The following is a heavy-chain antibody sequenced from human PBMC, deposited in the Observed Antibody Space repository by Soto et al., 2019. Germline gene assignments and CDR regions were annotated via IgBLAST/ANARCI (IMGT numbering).Heavy chain of an antibody. CDR2: ISYDGTEE. J-gene: IGHJ4*01. CDR3: AKGRFDVVTISPFDH. V-gene: IGHV3-30*18. CDR1: VFTFISFG. Sequence: GWSLRLACASSVFTFISFGMQWVRHAPGKGLEWVAVISYDGTEEKYADSVKGRATVSRDNSKNTVYLQMNRLRGDDSAIYYCAKGRFDVVTISPFDHWGQGTLVTVSS. D-gene: IGHD3-3*02.